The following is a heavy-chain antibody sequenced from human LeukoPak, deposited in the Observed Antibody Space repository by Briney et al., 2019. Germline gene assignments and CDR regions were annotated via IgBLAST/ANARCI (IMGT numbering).Heavy chain of an antibody. CDR1: GFTFSRYA. D-gene: IGHD5-18*01. V-gene: IGHV3-30*04. Sequence: GGSLRLSCVASGFTFSRYAMHWVRQAPGKGLEWVAVISYDGNNKYYADSVKGRLTISRDNSKNTLYLQMNSLRAEDTAVYYCARDSYGFDYWGQGTLVTVSS. CDR2: ISYDGNNK. J-gene: IGHJ4*02. CDR3: ARDSYGFDY.